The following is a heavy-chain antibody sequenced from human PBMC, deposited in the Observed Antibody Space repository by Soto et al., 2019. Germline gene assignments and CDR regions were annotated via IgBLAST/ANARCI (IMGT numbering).Heavy chain of an antibody. CDR3: TRKTPPTGMEV. V-gene: IGHV3-13*01. Sequence: EVQLVESGGGLVQPGGSLRLSCAASGFTLSSYDIHWVRQATGEGLAWVSGIGSGGDTHYADSMKGRFIISREDGKNSLYLQINNLRVGDTAVYYCTRKTPPTGMEVWGQGATVTVSS. J-gene: IGHJ6*02. D-gene: IGHD3-9*01. CDR1: GFTLSSYD. CDR2: IGSGGDT.